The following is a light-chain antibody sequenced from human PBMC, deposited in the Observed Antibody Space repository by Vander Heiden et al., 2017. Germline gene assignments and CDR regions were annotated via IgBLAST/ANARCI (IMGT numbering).Light chain of an antibody. J-gene: IGKJ1*01. CDR1: QSITTW. CDR3: QQYSIDSPT. CDR2: DAS. V-gene: IGKV1-5*01. Sequence: DIQMTQSPSTLSASVGDRVTITCRASQSITTWLAWYQQKPGKAPKLLIYDASNLQSGVPSRFSGSGSGTDFSLTISSLQPDDFATYYCQQYSIDSPTFGQGTRWKS.